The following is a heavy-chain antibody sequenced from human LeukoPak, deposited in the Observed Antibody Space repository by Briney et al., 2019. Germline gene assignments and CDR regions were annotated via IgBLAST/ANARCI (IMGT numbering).Heavy chain of an antibody. CDR1: GYTFTGYY. Sequence: GASVKVSCKASGYTFTGYYMHWVRQAPGQGLEWMGWINPNSGGTNYAQKFQGRVTMTRDTSISAAYMELSRLRSDDTAVYYCARDPLDGSVSGYLEDNWFDPWGQGTLVTVSS. CDR2: INPNSGGT. D-gene: IGHD3-22*01. CDR3: ARDPLDGSVSGYLEDNWFDP. J-gene: IGHJ5*02. V-gene: IGHV1-2*02.